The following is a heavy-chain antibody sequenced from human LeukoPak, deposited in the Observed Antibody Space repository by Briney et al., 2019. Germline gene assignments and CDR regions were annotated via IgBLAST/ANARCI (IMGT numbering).Heavy chain of an antibody. D-gene: IGHD1-26*01. J-gene: IGHJ4*02. CDR3: ARVSVVGAPFDY. CDR1: GFTLSRNW. V-gene: IGHV3-74*01. CDR2: INSDGSST. Sequence: AGGSLRLSCAASGFTLSRNWMHWVRQGPGKGLVWVSRINSDGSSTTYADSVRGRFTISRDNAKNTLYLQMNSLRGEDTAVYYCARVSVVGAPFDYWGQGTLVTVSS.